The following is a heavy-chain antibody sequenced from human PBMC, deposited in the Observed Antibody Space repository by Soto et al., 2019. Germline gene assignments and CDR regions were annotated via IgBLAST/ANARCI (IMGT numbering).Heavy chain of an antibody. CDR3: ARHATYYYDSSGYYSYYYYYYGMDV. CDR2: IYPGDSDT. D-gene: IGHD3-22*01. V-gene: IGHV5-51*01. J-gene: IGHJ6*02. Sequence: PGASLKISCKGSGYSFTSYWIGWVRQMPGKGLEWMGIIYPGDSDTRYSPSFQGQVTISADKSISTAYLQWSSLKASDTAMHYCARHATYYYDSSGYYSYYYYYYGMDVWGQGTTVTVSS. CDR1: GYSFTSYW.